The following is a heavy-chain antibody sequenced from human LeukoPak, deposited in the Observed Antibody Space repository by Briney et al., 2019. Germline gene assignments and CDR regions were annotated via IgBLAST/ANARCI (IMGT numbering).Heavy chain of an antibody. CDR1: GFTFSDYY. Sequence: PGGSLRLSCAASGFTFSDYYMSWVRPAPGEGLEWVSYISSSGSTIYYADSVKGRFTISRDNAKNSLYLQMNSLRAEDTAVYYCARDTSTRGLFDYWGQGTLVTVSS. J-gene: IGHJ4*02. CDR2: ISSSGSTI. CDR3: ARDTSTRGLFDY. D-gene: IGHD3-10*01. V-gene: IGHV3-11*04.